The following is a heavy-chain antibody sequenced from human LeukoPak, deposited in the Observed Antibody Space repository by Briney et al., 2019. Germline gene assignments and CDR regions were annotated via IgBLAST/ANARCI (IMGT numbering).Heavy chain of an antibody. D-gene: IGHD1-1*01. J-gene: IGHJ4*02. CDR3: AKDERRGGPDDY. CDR2: IYTGGST. CDR1: GFTVSSNY. Sequence: PRGSLRLSCAASGFTVSSNYMSWVRHAPGKGLGWVSVIYTGGSTYYAESVKGRFTISGDNSKNTLFLQMNSLRAEDTAVYYCAKDERRGGPDDYWGQGTLVTVSS. V-gene: IGHV3-53*01.